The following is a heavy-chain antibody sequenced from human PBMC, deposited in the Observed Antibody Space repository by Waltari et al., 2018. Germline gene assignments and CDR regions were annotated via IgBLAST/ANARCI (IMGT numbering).Heavy chain of an antibody. J-gene: IGHJ4*02. CDR2: IYNSGST. D-gene: IGHD6-13*01. V-gene: IGHV4-38-2*01. Sequence: QVQLQESGPGLVKPSETLSLTCAVSGYSISSGYYWGWIRQPPGKGLEWIGRIYNSGSTYYNPSLKSRVTISVDTSKNQFSLKLSSVTAADTAVYYCARLYSSSSPYFDYWGQGTLVTVSS. CDR1: GYSISSGYY. CDR3: ARLYSSSSPYFDY.